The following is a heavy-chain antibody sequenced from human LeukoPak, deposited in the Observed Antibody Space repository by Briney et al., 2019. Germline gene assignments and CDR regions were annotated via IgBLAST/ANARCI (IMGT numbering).Heavy chain of an antibody. CDR3: ARGGPYYDFWSGYRNNNWFDP. CDR2: IYTSGNT. V-gene: IGHV4-61*02. J-gene: IGHJ5*02. D-gene: IGHD3-3*01. Sequence: SETLSLTCSVSGGSISSGSYYWSWLRQPAGKGLEWIGRIYTSGNTNYNPSLKSRVTISVDTSKNQFSLKLSSVTAADTAVYYCARGGPYYDFWSGYRNNNWFDPWGQGTLVTVSS. CDR1: GGSISSGSYY.